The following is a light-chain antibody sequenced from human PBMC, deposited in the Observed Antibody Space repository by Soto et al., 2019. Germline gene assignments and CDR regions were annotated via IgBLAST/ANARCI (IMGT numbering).Light chain of an antibody. V-gene: IGKV4-1*01. CDR2: WAS. J-gene: IGKJ1*01. Sequence: DIVMTQSPDSLAVSLGERATINYKSSQSVLYSSNNKKYLAWYQQKPGQPPKLLIYWASTRESGVPDRFSGSGSETDFTLTISSLQAEDVAIYYCQQYYSTPQWTFGQGTKVEIK. CDR1: QSVLYSSNNKKY. CDR3: QQYYSTPQWT.